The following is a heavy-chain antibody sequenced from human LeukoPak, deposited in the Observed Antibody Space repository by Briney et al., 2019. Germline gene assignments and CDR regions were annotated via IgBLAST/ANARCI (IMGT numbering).Heavy chain of an antibody. J-gene: IGHJ6*02. V-gene: IGHV1-69*13. D-gene: IGHD3-10*01. CDR1: GGTFSSYA. CDR2: IIPIFGTA. CDR3: ARNPPYYYGSGSPSRYYYGMDV. Sequence: ASVTVSCTASGGTFSSYAISWVRQAPGQGLEWMGGIIPIFGTANYAQKFQGRVTITADESTSTAYMELSSLRSEDTAVYYCARNPPYYYGSGSPSRYYYGMDVWGQGTTVTASS.